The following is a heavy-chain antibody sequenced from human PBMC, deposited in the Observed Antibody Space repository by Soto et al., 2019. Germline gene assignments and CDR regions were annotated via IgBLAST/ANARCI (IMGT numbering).Heavy chain of an antibody. Sequence: QVQLVESGGGVVQPGRSLRLSCAASGFTFSSYGMHWVRQALGKGLDWVAVIWYDGSNKYYADSVKGRFTISRDNSKNTLYLQMNSLRAEDTAVYYCARESGALTVTRYNWFDPWGQGTLVTVSS. CDR3: ARESGALTVTRYNWFDP. CDR2: IWYDGSNK. J-gene: IGHJ5*02. D-gene: IGHD4-4*01. V-gene: IGHV3-33*01. CDR1: GFTFSSYG.